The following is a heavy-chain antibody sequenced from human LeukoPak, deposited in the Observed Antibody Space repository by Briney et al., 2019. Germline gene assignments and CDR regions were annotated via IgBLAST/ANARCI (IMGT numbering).Heavy chain of an antibody. J-gene: IGHJ4*02. V-gene: IGHV3-48*04. D-gene: IGHD5-12*01. CDR3: ARERGYSGYDYFDY. Sequence: GGSLRLSCAASGFTFSSYSMNWVRQAPGKGLEWVSYISSSSSTIYYADSVKGRFTISRDNAKNSLYLQMNSLRAEDTAVYYCARERGYSGYDYFDYWGQGTLVTVSS. CDR1: GFTFSSYS. CDR2: ISSSSSTI.